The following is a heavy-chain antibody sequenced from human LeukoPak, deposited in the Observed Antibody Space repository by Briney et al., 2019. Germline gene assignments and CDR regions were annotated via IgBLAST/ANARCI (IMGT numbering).Heavy chain of an antibody. D-gene: IGHD6-19*01. Sequence: GGSLRLSCAASGFTFSSYAMSWVRQAPGKGLEWVSAISGSGGSTYYADSVKGRFTISRDNSKNTLYLQMNSLRAEDTAVYYCAYIAVETPSYYYYGMDVWGQGTTVTVSS. CDR3: AYIAVETPSYYYYGMDV. J-gene: IGHJ6*02. CDR2: ISGSGGST. CDR1: GFTFSSYA. V-gene: IGHV3-23*01.